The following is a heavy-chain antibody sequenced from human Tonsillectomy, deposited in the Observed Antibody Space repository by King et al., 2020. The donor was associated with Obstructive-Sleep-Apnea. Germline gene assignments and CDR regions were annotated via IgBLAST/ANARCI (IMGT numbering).Heavy chain of an antibody. CDR1: GGSISSSSYY. D-gene: IGHD6-19*01. CDR2: IYDSGST. CDR3: ARDYQSGSSGWLIGYYYGMDV. J-gene: IGHJ6*02. Sequence: QLQESGPGLVKPSETLSLTCTVSGGSISSSSYYWGWIRQPPGKGLEWIGSIYDSGSTYYNPSLKSRVTISVDTSKNQFSLKLSSVTAADTAVYYCARDYQSGSSGWLIGYYYGMDVWGQGTTVTVSS. V-gene: IGHV4-39*07.